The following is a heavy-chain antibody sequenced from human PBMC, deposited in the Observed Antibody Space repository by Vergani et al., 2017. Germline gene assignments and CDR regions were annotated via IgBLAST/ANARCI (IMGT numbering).Heavy chain of an antibody. Sequence: QVQLVESGGGVVQPGGSLRLSCAASGFTFSSYGMHWVRQVPGKGLEWVAFIRYDGSNKYYADSVKGRFTISRDNSKNTLYLQMNSLRAEDTAVYYCAKVGDDYGDYSHVDYWGQGTLVTVSS. CDR2: IRYDGSNK. CDR1: GFTFSSYG. V-gene: IGHV3-30*02. CDR3: AKVGDDYGDYSHVDY. D-gene: IGHD4-17*01. J-gene: IGHJ4*02.